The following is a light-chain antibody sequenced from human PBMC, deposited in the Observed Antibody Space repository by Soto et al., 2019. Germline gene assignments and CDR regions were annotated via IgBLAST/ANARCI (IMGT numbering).Light chain of an antibody. CDR1: QSLVYSNGNTY. V-gene: IGKV2-30*01. J-gene: IGKJ1*01. CDR2: KVF. Sequence: DVVVTQSPLSLPVTLGQPASISCRSSQSLVYSNGNTYLAWFQQRPGQSPRRLIYKVFIRDSGVPDGVSGSGSGTEFTLTISRVEAEDVGVYYCMQGTHWPRTFGQGTKVEIK. CDR3: MQGTHWPRT.